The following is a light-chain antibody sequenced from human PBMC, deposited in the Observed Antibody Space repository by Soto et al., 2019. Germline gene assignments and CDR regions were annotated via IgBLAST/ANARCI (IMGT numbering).Light chain of an antibody. Sequence: DIQMTQSPSSLSASVGDRVTITCQTSQSINTYLNWYQQKPGKAPKLLIYGASSLQSGAPLRFSGSGSGTDFTLTISRLEPEDFAVYYRQQYGSSGTFGQGTKVDIK. CDR2: GAS. V-gene: IGKV1-39*01. CDR3: QQYGSSGT. J-gene: IGKJ1*01. CDR1: QSINTY.